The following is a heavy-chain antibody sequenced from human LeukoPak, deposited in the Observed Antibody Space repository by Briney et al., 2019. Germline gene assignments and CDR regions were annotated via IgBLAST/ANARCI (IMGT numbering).Heavy chain of an antibody. CDR3: AKDTTTVTTDGMDV. D-gene: IGHD4-17*01. CDR1: GSTFDDYA. Sequence: GGSLRLSCAASGSTFDDYAMPWVRQAPGKGLEWVSGISWNSGSIGYADSVKGRFTISRDNAKNSLYLQMNSLRAEDTALYYCAKDTTTVTTDGMDVWGQGTTVTVSS. J-gene: IGHJ6*02. CDR2: ISWNSGSI. V-gene: IGHV3-9*01.